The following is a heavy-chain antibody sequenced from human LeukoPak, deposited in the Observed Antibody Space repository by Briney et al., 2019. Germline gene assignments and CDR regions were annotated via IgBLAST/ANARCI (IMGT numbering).Heavy chain of an antibody. Sequence: ASVKVSCKASGYTFTSYGISWVRQAPGQGLEGMGLISAYNGNTNYAQKLQGRVTMTTPTSTSTAYMELRSLRSDDTAVNYCARTTYYYGSGSYPADYWGQGTLVTVSS. CDR2: ISAYNGNT. V-gene: IGHV1-18*01. D-gene: IGHD3-10*01. CDR1: GYTFTSYG. CDR3: ARTTYYYGSGSYPADY. J-gene: IGHJ4*02.